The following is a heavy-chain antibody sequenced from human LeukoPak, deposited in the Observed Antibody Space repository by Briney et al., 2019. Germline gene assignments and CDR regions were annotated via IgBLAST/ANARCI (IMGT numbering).Heavy chain of an antibody. D-gene: IGHD3-22*01. CDR3: AKDLYYDSSGFPPTTPDY. CDR2: ISYDGSNK. CDR1: GFTFSSYS. J-gene: IGHJ4*02. V-gene: IGHV3-30*18. Sequence: PGRSLRLSCAASGFTFSSYSMHWVRQAPGKGLEWVAVISYDGSNKYYADSVKGRFTISRDNSKNTLYLQTNSLRAEDTAVYYCAKDLYYDSSGFPPTTPDYWGQGTLVTVSS.